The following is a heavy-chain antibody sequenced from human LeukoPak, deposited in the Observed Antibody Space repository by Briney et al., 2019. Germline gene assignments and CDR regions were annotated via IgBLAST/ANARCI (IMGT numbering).Heavy chain of an antibody. CDR1: GYSISSGHY. J-gene: IGHJ4*02. Sequence: PSETLSLTCAVSGYSISSGHYWGWIRQPPGKGLEWIGSIYHSGSTYYNPSLKSRVTISVDTSKNQFSLKLSSVTAADTAVYYCARGRSTSPGDYWGQGTLVTVSS. D-gene: IGHD2-2*01. CDR3: ARGRSTSPGDY. V-gene: IGHV4-38-2*01. CDR2: IYHSGST.